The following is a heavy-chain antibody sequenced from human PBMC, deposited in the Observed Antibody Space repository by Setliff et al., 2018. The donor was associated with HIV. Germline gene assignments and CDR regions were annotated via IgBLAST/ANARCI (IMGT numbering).Heavy chain of an antibody. CDR2: IFYSGST. CDR1: GGSISSYH. J-gene: IGHJ4*02. D-gene: IGHD5-18*01. V-gene: IGHV4-59*12. Sequence: SETLSLTCTVSGGSISSYHWSWIRQPPGKGLEWIGYIFYSGSTNYNPSLKSRVTISVDASKNQFSLRLSSVTAADTAVYYCARDQKGYSYGYFDSWGQGTLVTVSS. CDR3: ARDQKGYSYGYFDS.